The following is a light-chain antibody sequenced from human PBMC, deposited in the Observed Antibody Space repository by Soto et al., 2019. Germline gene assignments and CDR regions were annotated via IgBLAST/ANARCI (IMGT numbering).Light chain of an antibody. J-gene: IGLJ1*01. Sequence: QSVLTQTPSVSAAPAQKVTISCSLSISNIGGNSVSWYQQFPGTAPQLLIYSDDQRPSGVPDRFSGSKSGTSASLAISGLQAEDEADYYCAAWDDSLSGYVFGTGTKV. CDR3: AAWDDSLSGYV. V-gene: IGLV1-44*01. CDR2: SDD. CDR1: ISNIGGNS.